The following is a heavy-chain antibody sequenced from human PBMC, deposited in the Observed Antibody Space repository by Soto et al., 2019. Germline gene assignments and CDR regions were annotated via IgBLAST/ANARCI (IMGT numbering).Heavy chain of an antibody. Sequence: LVESGGDLVYPGGSLRLSCVASGFRFSDHSMNWVRQAPGKGLQCISYISSNSDTTYYADSVKGRFTVSRDNAKNALFLQMNSLRDDDTATYYCARLPKGSLVTAWGQGARVTVSS. CDR3: ARLPKGSLVTA. V-gene: IGHV3-48*02. CDR1: GFRFSDHS. J-gene: IGHJ4*02. CDR2: ISSNSDTT. D-gene: IGHD2-21*02.